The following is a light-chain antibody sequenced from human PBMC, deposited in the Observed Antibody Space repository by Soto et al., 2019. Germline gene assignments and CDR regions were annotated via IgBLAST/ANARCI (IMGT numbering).Light chain of an antibody. J-gene: IGKJ4*01. CDR3: QQYNNWPLT. CDR1: QSVNIN. CDR2: GAS. V-gene: IGKV3-15*01. Sequence: EIVMTQSPATLSVSPGERDTLSCRASQSVNINLAWYQQKPGQAPRLLIYGASARATGIPARFSGSGSGTEFTLTISSLQSEDFPVYYCQQYNNWPLTFGGGTKVEIK.